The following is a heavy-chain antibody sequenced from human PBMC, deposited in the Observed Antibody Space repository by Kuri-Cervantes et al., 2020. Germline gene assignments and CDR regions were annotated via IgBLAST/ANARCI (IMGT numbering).Heavy chain of an antibody. CDR2: IWYDGSNK. J-gene: IGHJ4*02. V-gene: IGHV3-33*01. Sequence: GESLKISCAASGFTFSSYGMHWVRQAPGKGLEWVAVIWYDGSNKYYADSVKGRFTISRDNSKNTLYLQMNSLRAEDTAVYYCARSNDYGDSFDYWGQGTLVTVSS. CDR3: ARSNDYGDSFDY. CDR1: GFTFSSYG. D-gene: IGHD4-17*01.